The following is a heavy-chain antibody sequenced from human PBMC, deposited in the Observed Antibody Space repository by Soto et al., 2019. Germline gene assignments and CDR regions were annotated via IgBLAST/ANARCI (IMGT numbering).Heavy chain of an antibody. J-gene: IGHJ6*02. CDR3: ASGGDYYYGMDV. V-gene: IGHV3-48*02. Sequence: PGGSLRLSCAASGFTFSSYSMNWVRQAPGKGLEWVSYISSSSTIYYADSVKGRFTISRDNAKNSLYLQMNSLRDEDTAVYYCASGGDYYYGMDVWGQGTTVTASS. CDR1: GFTFSSYS. CDR2: ISSSSTI. D-gene: IGHD2-21*01.